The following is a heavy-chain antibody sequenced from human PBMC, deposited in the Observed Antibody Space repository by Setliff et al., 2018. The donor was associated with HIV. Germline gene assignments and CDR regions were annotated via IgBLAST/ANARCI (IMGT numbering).Heavy chain of an antibody. CDR2: VDPRDGET. J-gene: IGHJ4*02. CDR3: ATSGTYYYGSGTYHASGY. D-gene: IGHD3-10*01. V-gene: IGHV1-69-2*01. CDR1: GYIFTDYY. Sequence: GASVKVSCKASGYIFTDYYMHWVQQAPGKGLEWMGRVDPRDGETKYAEKFQGRVTITADTSTETSDMELSSLRSDDTAVYYCATSGTYYYGSGTYHASGYWGQGTLVTVSS.